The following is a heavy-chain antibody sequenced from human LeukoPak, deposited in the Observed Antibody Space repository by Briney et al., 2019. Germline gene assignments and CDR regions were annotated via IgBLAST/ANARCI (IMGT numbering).Heavy chain of an antibody. CDR3: ARDRDSSGWYYFDY. CDR2: ISSSSRTV. V-gene: IGHV3-48*01. Sequence: GGSLRLSCAVTGFTLSNYCMNWVRQAPGKGLEWVSYISSSSRTVYYADSVKGRFTIPRDNAQNSLYLQMNSLRAEDTAVYYCARDRDSSGWYYFDYWGQGTLVTVSS. D-gene: IGHD6-19*01. J-gene: IGHJ4*02. CDR1: GFTLSNYC.